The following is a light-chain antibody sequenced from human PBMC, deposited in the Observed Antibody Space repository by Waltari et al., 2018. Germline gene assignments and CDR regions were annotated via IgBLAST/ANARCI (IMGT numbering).Light chain of an antibody. J-gene: IGLJ3*02. CDR2: GST. V-gene: IGLV1-40*01. CDR3: QSYDTSLRVV. CDR1: GSNIGAGYA. Sequence: QSVLTQPPSVSGAPGQRVTISCTGSGSNIGAGYAVHRYQPLPRAAPKLLIYGSTSRPLGVPDRFFGSTSGTSASLAITGLQAEDEADYYCQSYDTSLRVVFGGGTKLTVL.